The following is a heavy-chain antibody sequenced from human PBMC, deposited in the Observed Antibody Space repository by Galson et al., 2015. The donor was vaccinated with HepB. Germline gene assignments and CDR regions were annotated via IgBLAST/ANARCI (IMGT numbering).Heavy chain of an antibody. V-gene: IGHV3-21*01. CDR3: ARDGVVYYDFWSGYYTGTGNWFAH. Sequence: LRLSCAASGFTFSSYSMNWVRQAPGKGLEWVSSISSSSSYIYYADSVKGRFTISRDNAKNSLYLQMNSLRAEDTAVYYCARDGVVYYDFWSGYYTGTGNWFAHWGQGTLVTVSS. D-gene: IGHD3-3*01. CDR1: GFTFSSYS. J-gene: IGHJ5*02. CDR2: ISSSSSYI.